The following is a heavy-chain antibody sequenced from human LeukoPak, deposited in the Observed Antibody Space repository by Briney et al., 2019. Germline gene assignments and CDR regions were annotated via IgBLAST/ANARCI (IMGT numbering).Heavy chain of an antibody. V-gene: IGHV3-30*02. D-gene: IGHD1-26*01. CDR2: IRYDGSEK. CDR1: GFTFSNYG. Sequence: PGGSLRLSCTASGFTFSNYGMHWVRQAPGKGLEWVAFIRYDGSEKYYADSVKGRFTVSRDNSKNSLYLQMKRLRAEDTALYYCARRGYHDYSGFDYWGQGTLVTVSS. CDR3: ARRGYHDYSGFDY. J-gene: IGHJ4*02.